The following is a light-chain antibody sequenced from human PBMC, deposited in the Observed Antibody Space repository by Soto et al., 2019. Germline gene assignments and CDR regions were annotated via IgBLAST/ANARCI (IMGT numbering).Light chain of an antibody. CDR1: QSISSSY. V-gene: IGKV3-11*01. CDR3: QQRLNWPPG. Sequence: EIVLTQSPGTLSLSPGKRATLSCRASQSISSSYIAWYQHRPGQAPRLLIYDASNRATGVPARFSGSGSGTDFTLTISDLEPADFGLYYCQQRLNWPPGFGQGTKVDIK. J-gene: IGKJ1*01. CDR2: DAS.